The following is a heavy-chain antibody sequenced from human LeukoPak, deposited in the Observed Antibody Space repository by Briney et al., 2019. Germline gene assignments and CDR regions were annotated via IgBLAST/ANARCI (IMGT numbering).Heavy chain of an antibody. V-gene: IGHV1-69*05. D-gene: IGHD7-27*01. Sequence: ASVKVSCKASGGTFSSYAISWVRQAPGQGLEWMGGIIPIFGTANYAQKFQGRVTITTDESTSTAYMELSSLRSEDTAVYYRARGATNWDPPQYYYYYMDVWGKGTTVTVSS. J-gene: IGHJ6*03. CDR3: ARGATNWDPPQYYYYYMDV. CDR2: IIPIFGTA. CDR1: GGTFSSYA.